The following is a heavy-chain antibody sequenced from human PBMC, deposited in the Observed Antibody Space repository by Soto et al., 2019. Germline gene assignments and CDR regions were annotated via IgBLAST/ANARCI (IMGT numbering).Heavy chain of an antibody. CDR2: IIPIFGTA. J-gene: IGHJ4*02. CDR1: GYTFTSYA. CDR3: ARGVDGYNVYDY. D-gene: IGHD5-12*01. V-gene: IGHV1-69*13. Sequence: ASVKVSCKASGYTFTSYAMHWVRQAPGQGLEWMGGIIPIFGTANYAQKFQGRVTITADESTSTAYMELSSLRSEDTAVYYCARGVDGYNVYDYWGQGTLVTVS.